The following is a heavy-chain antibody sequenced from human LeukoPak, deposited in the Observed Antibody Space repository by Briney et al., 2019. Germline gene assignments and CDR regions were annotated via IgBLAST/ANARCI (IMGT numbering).Heavy chain of an antibody. D-gene: IGHD3-3*01. Sequence: SETLSLTCTVSGGSISSYYWSWIRQPPGKGLEWIGYIYYSGSTNYNPSLKSRVTISVDTSKNQFSLKLSSVTAADTAVYYCARDGVAREEYSNAFDIWGQGTMVTVSS. J-gene: IGHJ3*02. CDR2: IYYSGST. CDR3: ARDGVAREEYSNAFDI. V-gene: IGHV4-59*01. CDR1: GGSISSYY.